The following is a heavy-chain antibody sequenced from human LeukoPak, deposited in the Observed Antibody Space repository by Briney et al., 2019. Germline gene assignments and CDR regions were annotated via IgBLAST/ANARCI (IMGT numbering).Heavy chain of an antibody. CDR1: GFTFTSYT. V-gene: IGHV3-48*04. CDR3: ARALNGFDI. J-gene: IGHJ3*02. CDR2: ISSSGSTI. Sequence: GGSLRLSCVASGFTFTSYTMNWVRQAPGKGLEWVSYISSSGSTIYYADSVKGRFTISRDNAKNSLYLQMNSLRAEDTAVYYCARALNGFDIWGPGTLVTVSS.